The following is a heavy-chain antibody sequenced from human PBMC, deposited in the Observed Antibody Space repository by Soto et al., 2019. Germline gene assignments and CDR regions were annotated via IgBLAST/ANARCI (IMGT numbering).Heavy chain of an antibody. J-gene: IGHJ4*02. V-gene: IGHV4-39*01. Sequence: SETLSLACTVSGGSISSSSYYWGWIRQPPGKGLEWIGSMYYSGNTYYNPSLESRVTISVDTSKNQFSLKLSSVTAADTAVYFCARSSIRDYYFDYWGQGTLVTVSS. CDR2: MYYSGNT. CDR1: GGSISSSSYY. D-gene: IGHD6-6*01. CDR3: ARSSIRDYYFDY.